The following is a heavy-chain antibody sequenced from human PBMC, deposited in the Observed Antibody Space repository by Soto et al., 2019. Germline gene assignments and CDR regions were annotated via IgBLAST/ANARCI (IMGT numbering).Heavy chain of an antibody. Sequence: EVQLVESGGGLVQPGGSLKLSCAASGFTFSGSAMHWVRQASGKGLEWVGRIRSKANSYATAYAASVKGRFTISRDDSKNTAYLQMNSLKTEDTAVYYCTSQHDYGDYVINSYWGQGTLVTVSS. V-gene: IGHV3-73*02. CDR1: GFTFSGSA. CDR3: TSQHDYGDYVINSY. D-gene: IGHD4-17*01. CDR2: IRSKANSYAT. J-gene: IGHJ4*02.